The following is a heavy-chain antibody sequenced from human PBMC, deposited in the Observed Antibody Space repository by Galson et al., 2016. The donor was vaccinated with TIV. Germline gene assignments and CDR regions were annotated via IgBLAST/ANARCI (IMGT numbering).Heavy chain of an antibody. CDR2: VYYTGGT. J-gene: IGHJ4*02. V-gene: IGHV4-38-2*02. Sequence: WIRQPPGKGLEWIGSVYYTGGTYYNPSLRSRVTVSLDTSNNQFFLKLSSVTAADTAVYYCTREIAGTTVHSWGQGALVTVSS. D-gene: IGHD1-7*01. CDR3: TREIAGTTVHS.